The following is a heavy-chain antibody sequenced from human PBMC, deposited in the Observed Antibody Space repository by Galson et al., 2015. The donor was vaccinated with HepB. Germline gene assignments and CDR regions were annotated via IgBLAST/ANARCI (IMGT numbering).Heavy chain of an antibody. CDR3: ARDGVMGWSRSKRYFDY. J-gene: IGHJ4*02. CDR2: ISTYNGDT. V-gene: IGHV1-18*04. D-gene: IGHD3-3*01. Sequence: SVKVSCKASGYKFSSCGLNWVRQAPGQGLEWMGWISTYNGDTNCPKKFQGRVSMTTDTSTNTAYMELRSLTPGDTAMYYCARDGVMGWSRSKRYFDYWGQGTLVTVSS. CDR1: GYKFSSCG.